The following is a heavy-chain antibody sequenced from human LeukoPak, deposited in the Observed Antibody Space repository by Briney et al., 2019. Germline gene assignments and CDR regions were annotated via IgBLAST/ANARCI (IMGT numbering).Heavy chain of an antibody. J-gene: IGHJ4*02. CDR2: VSFDGTNK. V-gene: IGHV3-30*15. D-gene: IGHD3-22*01. Sequence: PGGSRRLSCAASGFTFSTFAMVWVRQAPGKGLEWVSLVSFDGTNKFYADSVKGRFTISRDNSKNTLYLQMSSLRADDTAVYYCARDRGVYDIAGYYSWGQGTLVTVSS. CDR3: ARDRGVYDIAGYYS. CDR1: GFTFSTFA.